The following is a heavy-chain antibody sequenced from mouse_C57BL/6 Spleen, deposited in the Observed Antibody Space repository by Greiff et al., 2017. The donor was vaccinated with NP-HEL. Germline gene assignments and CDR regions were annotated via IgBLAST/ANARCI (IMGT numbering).Heavy chain of an antibody. V-gene: IGHV1-50*01. CDR1: GYTFTSYW. CDR2: IDPSDSYT. J-gene: IGHJ3*01. CDR3: ARDITTVVPFAY. D-gene: IGHD1-1*01. Sequence: QVQLQQPGAELVKPGASVKLSCKASGYTFTSYWMQWVKQRPGQGLEWIGEIDPSDSYTNYNQKFKGKAPLTVDTSSSTAYMQLSSLTSEDSAVYYCARDITTVVPFAYWGQGTLVTVSA.